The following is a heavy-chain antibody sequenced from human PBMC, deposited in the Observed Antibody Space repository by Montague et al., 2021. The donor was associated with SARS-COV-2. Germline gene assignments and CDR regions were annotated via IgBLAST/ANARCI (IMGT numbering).Heavy chain of an antibody. J-gene: IGHJ2*01. V-gene: IGHV3-23*01. D-gene: IGHD6-19*01. Sequence: SLRLSCAASGFAFNNFAMSWVRQAPGKGLEWVSSIFGGAAGTYYADSVKGRFTISRDNSKNTLYLQMNSLKAEDTAKYYCAKQPGAGAVVYWYFDLWGRGTVVSVSS. CDR2: IFGGAAGT. CDR1: GFAFNNFA. CDR3: AKQPGAGAVVYWYFDL.